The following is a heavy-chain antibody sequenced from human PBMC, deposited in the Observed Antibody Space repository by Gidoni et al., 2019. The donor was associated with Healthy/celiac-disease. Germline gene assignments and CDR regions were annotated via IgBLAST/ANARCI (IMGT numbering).Heavy chain of an antibody. CDR1: GFTFSSYA. Sequence: EVQLLESGGGLVQSGGSLRLSCAASGFTFSSYAMSWVRQAPGKGLEWVSAISGSGGSTYYADSVKGRFTISRDNSKNTLYLQMNSLRAEDTAVYYCAKKEGYYGSGRKLDYWGQGTLVTVSS. J-gene: IGHJ4*02. D-gene: IGHD3-10*01. V-gene: IGHV3-23*01. CDR2: ISGSGGST. CDR3: AKKEGYYGSGRKLDY.